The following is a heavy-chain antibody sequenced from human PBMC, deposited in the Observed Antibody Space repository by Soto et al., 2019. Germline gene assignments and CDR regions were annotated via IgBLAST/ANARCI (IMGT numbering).Heavy chain of an antibody. CDR1: GLTFSIYS. CDR2: IKQDGSKK. CDR3: TSPERYSYGFDY. V-gene: IGHV3-7*01. D-gene: IGHD5-18*01. J-gene: IGHJ4*02. Sequence: EVQLVESGGGLVQPGGSLRLSCTASGLTFSIYSMSWVRQAPGKGLEWVANIKQDGSKKSYVDSVKGRFTISRDNAKNSLYLQMNSLRAEDTAVYYCTSPERYSYGFDYWGQGTLVTVSS.